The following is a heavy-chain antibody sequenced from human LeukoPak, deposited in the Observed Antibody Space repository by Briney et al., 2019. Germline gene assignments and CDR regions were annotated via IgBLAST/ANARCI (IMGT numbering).Heavy chain of an antibody. D-gene: IGHD5-18*01. J-gene: IGHJ4*02. CDR3: ARGLVDTAMVFDY. Sequence: ASGKVSCKASGYTFTTYDINWVRQATGQGLEWMGWMNPNSGNTGYAQSFQGRVTMTRNTHISTAYMELSSLRSEDTAVYYCARGLVDTAMVFDYWGQGTLVTVSS. CDR2: MNPNSGNT. V-gene: IGHV1-8*01. CDR1: GYTFTTYD.